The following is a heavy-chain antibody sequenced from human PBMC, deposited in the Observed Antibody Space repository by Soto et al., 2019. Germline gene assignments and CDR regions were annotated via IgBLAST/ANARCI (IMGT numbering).Heavy chain of an antibody. CDR3: ARDILYYGSGRSGMGAFDI. V-gene: IGHV3-30-3*01. J-gene: IGHJ3*02. CDR1: GFTFSSYA. Sequence: GGSLRLSCAASGFTFSSYAMHWVRQAPGKGLEWVAVISYDGSNKYYADSVKGRFTISRDNSKNTLYLQMNSLRAEDTAVYYCARDILYYGSGRSGMGAFDIWGQGTMVTVSS. D-gene: IGHD3-10*01. CDR2: ISYDGSNK.